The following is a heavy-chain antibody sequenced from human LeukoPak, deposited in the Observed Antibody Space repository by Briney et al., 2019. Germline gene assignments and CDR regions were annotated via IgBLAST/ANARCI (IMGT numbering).Heavy chain of an antibody. Sequence: GGSLRLSCAASGFTFSNYAMNWVRQAPGKGLEWVAVISDDGSNKYYGDSVKGRFTISRDNSKNTVYLQMNSLRAEDTAVYYCAKDRYSSGWYSDFDYWGQGTLVTVSS. CDR3: AKDRYSSGWYSDFDY. CDR2: ISDDGSNK. CDR1: GFTFSNYA. V-gene: IGHV3-30*18. D-gene: IGHD6-19*01. J-gene: IGHJ4*02.